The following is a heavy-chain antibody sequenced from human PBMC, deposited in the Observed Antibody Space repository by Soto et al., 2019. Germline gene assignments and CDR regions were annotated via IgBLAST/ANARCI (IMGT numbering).Heavy chain of an antibody. CDR1: GYTFTSYG. D-gene: IGHD6-6*01. Sequence: ASVKVSCKASGYTFTSYGISWVRQAPGQGLEWMGWISAYNGNTNYAQKLQGRVTMTTDTSTSTAYMELRSLRSDDTAVYYCARDPVPRPSAARRMDVLGKGTTVTVSS. CDR2: ISAYNGNT. J-gene: IGHJ6*04. V-gene: IGHV1-18*01. CDR3: ARDPVPRPSAARRMDV.